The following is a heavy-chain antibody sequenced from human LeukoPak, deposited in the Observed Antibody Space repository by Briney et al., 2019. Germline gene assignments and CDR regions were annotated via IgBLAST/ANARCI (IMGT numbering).Heavy chain of an antibody. V-gene: IGHV3-23*01. Sequence: GGSLRLSCAASGFTFISYAMSWVRQAPGKGLEWVSTISGSGISTSYVDSVKGRFTISRDNSKNTLYLQVNSLRAEDTAVYYCAMAFIGSGWTLDYWGQGTLVTVSS. D-gene: IGHD6-19*01. CDR1: GFTFISYA. CDR3: AMAFIGSGWTLDY. J-gene: IGHJ4*02. CDR2: ISGSGIST.